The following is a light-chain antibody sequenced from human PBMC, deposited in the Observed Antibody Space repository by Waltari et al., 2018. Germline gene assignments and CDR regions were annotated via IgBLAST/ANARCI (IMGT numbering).Light chain of an antibody. J-gene: IGLJ2*01. CDR3: AAWDISLNNLL. CDR2: YDD. V-gene: IGLV1-36*01. CDR1: SSNIGDSA. Sequence: QSALTQPPSVSGAPRQRVTISCSGTSSNIGDSAVNWYQQLPGKPSKLVIYYDDLVPSGVSDRFSGSKSGSSASLAISGLQSEDEAVYFCAAWDISLNNLLFGGGTKLTVL.